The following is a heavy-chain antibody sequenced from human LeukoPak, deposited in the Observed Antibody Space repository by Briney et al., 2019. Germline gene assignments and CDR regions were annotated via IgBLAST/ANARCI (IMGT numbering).Heavy chain of an antibody. CDR2: IHYNGNA. D-gene: IGHD6-6*01. V-gene: IGHV4-39*07. J-gene: IGHJ5*02. Sequence: SETLSLTCSVSGGSISSGSYYWAWIRQPPGKGLEWIASIHYNGNAFYNPSLKSRVTISIDTSENQFSLKVKSLTAADTAVYFCAITPRPKNIFDPWGQGTLVTVSS. CDR1: GGSISSGSYY. CDR3: AITPRPKNIFDP.